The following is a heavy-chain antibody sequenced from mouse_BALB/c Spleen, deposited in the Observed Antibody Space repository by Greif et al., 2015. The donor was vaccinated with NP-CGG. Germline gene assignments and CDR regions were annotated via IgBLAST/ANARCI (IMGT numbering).Heavy chain of an antibody. V-gene: IGHV14-3*02. J-gene: IGHJ3*01. CDR3: ASAYYRYDGAY. D-gene: IGHD2-14*01. Sequence: EVQLQESGAELVKPGASVKLSCTASGLNIKDTYMHWVKQRPEQGLEWIGRIDPANGNTKYDPKFQGKATITADTSSNTAYLQLSSLTSEDTAVYYRASAYYRYDGAYWGQGTLVTVSA. CDR1: GLNIKDTY. CDR2: IDPANGNT.